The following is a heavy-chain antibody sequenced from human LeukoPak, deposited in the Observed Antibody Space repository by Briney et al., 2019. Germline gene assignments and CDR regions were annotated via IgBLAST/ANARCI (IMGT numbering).Heavy chain of an antibody. V-gene: IGHV3-23*01. CDR3: AKDGSSSILDYYYYYMDV. D-gene: IGHD6-6*01. Sequence: PGGSLRLSCAASGFTCSSYGMSWVRQAPGKGLEWVSAISGSGGSTYYADSVKGRFTISRDNSKNTLYLQMNSLRAEDTAVYYCAKDGSSSILDYYYYYMDVWGKGTTVTVSS. CDR1: GFTCSSYG. CDR2: ISGSGGST. J-gene: IGHJ6*03.